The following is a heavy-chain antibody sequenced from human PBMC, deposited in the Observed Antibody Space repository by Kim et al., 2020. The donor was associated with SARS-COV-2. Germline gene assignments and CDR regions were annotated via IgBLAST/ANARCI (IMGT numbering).Heavy chain of an antibody. D-gene: IGHD6-13*01. Sequence: SQRCQGRGTITRDTSASTAYMELSSLGSEDTAVYYCASIAAAGNDAFDIWGQGTMVTVSS. J-gene: IGHJ3*02. V-gene: IGHV1-3*01. CDR3: ASIAAAGNDAFDI.